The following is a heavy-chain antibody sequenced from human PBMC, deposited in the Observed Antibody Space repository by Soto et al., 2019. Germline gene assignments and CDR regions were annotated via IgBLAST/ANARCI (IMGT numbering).Heavy chain of an antibody. CDR3: ATGYCRSDNCHFTH. CDR1: GFNFHTYT. CDR2: ISGTSETI. D-gene: IGHD2-2*03. J-gene: IGHJ4*02. V-gene: IGHV3-48*02. Sequence: DVQLVESGGGLVKPGGSLRLSCAASGFNFHTYTMTWVRQAPGKGLEWVSYISGTSETIFYADSVKGRFTISRANAKNSLYLQLNSLRDEETAVYYCATGYCRSDNCHFTHWGQGTLVTVSS.